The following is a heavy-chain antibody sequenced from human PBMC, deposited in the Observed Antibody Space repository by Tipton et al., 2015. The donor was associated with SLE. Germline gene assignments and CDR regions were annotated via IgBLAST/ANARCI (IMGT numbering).Heavy chain of an antibody. D-gene: IGHD1-26*01. J-gene: IGHJ4*02. Sequence: TLSLTCTVSGGSFSGYYWNWIRQPPGKGLEWIGYIYDSGTTNFNPSLKSRVIISEDTSKDQFSLKLGSVTAADTAVYYCARDRLGGPFGSWGQGTLVTVSS. CDR3: ARDRLGGPFGS. CDR2: IYDSGTT. V-gene: IGHV4-59*01. CDR1: GGSFSGYY.